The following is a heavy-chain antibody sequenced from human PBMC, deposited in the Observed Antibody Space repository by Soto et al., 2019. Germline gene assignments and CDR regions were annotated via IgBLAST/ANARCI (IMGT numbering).Heavy chain of an antibody. CDR2: LNSDGSSA. D-gene: IGHD6-19*01. CDR1: GFTFSSYW. CDR3: VRGKRGGWYFDY. Sequence: EVQLVEFGGGLVQPGGSLRLSCAASGFTFSSYWLHWVRQAPGKGLVWLSRLNSDGSSASYADSVKGRFTISRDNAQNTVYLQMNSLGDEDTAVYYCVRGKRGGWYFDYWGQGTLVTVSS. V-gene: IGHV3-74*01. J-gene: IGHJ4*02.